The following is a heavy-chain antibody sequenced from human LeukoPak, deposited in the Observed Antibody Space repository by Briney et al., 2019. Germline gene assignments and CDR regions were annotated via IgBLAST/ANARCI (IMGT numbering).Heavy chain of an antibody. CDR1: GFTFSSYW. J-gene: IGHJ4*02. D-gene: IGHD2-15*01. CDR2: IKEDGSEK. Sequence: GGSLRLSCVASGFTFSSYWMNWVRQAPGKGLEWVASIKEDGSEKYYVDSVKGRFTISRDNPKNSLYLQMNSLRAEDTAVYYCARSKEEVAAYFDYWGQGTLVTVSS. CDR3: ARSKEEVAAYFDY. V-gene: IGHV3-7*01.